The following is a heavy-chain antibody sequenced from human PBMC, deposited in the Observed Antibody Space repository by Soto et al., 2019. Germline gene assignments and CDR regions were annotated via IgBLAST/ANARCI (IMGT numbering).Heavy chain of an antibody. CDR1: GYSISIGYY. Sequence: SETLSLTFSVSGYSISIGYYWGLIRQPPGKGLEWIGSIYHSGSTYYNPSLKSRVTISVDTSKNQFSLKLSSVTAADTAVYYCARDRRWELPPNWFDPWGQGTLVTVSS. D-gene: IGHD1-26*01. V-gene: IGHV4-38-2*02. CDR2: IYHSGST. CDR3: ARDRRWELPPNWFDP. J-gene: IGHJ5*02.